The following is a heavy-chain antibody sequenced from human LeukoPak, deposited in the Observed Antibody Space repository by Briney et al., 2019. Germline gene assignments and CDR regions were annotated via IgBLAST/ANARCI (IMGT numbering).Heavy chain of an antibody. Sequence: PGGSLRLSCVASGFTFSTFAMIWVRQPPGKGLEWVSSIFPSGGEIHYADSVRGRFTISRDNSKSILSLQMNSLRAEDTAVYYCVTSGLSRFGFWGQGTLVTVSS. CDR1: GFTFSTFA. CDR2: IFPSGGEI. J-gene: IGHJ4*02. CDR3: VTSGLSRFGF. D-gene: IGHD2/OR15-2a*01. V-gene: IGHV3-23*01.